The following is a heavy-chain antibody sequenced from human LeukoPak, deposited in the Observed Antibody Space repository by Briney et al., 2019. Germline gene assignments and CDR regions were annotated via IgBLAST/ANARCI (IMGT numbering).Heavy chain of an antibody. CDR1: GFTFSSYG. CDR2: ISWNSGSI. Sequence: GGSLRLSCAASGFTFSSYGMHWVRQAPGKGLEWVSGISWNSGSIGYADSVKGRFTISRDNAKNSLYLQMNSLRAEDTALYYCAKDKGQHSYGSYGMDVWGQGTTVTVSS. CDR3: AKDKGQHSYGSYGMDV. J-gene: IGHJ6*02. V-gene: IGHV3-9*01. D-gene: IGHD5-18*01.